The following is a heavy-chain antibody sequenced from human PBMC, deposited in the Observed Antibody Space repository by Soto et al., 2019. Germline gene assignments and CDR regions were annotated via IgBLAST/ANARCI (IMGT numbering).Heavy chain of an antibody. CDR3: AWSSVWYGDAFDI. D-gene: IGHD6-19*01. CDR2: IIPILGIA. J-gene: IGHJ3*02. V-gene: IGHV1-69*02. Sequence: QVQLVQSGAEVKKPGSSVKVSCKASGGTFSSYTISWVRQAPGQGLEWMGRIIPILGIANYAQKFQGRVTITADKSTSTAYMELSSLRSEDTAVYYCAWSSVWYGDAFDIWGQGTMVTVSS. CDR1: GGTFSSYT.